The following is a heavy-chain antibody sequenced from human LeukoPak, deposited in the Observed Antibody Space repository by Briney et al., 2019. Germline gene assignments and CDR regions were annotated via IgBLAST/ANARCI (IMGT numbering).Heavy chain of an antibody. CDR1: GFTFSSYA. CDR3: AKDSSIHLNYDFWSGYSRFDY. Sequence: GGSLRLSCAASGFTFSSYAMSWVRQAPGKGLEWVSAISGSGGSTYYADSVKGRFTISRDDSKNTLYLQMNSLRAEDTAVYYCAKDSSIHLNYDFWSGYSRFDYWGQGTLVTVSS. D-gene: IGHD3-3*01. J-gene: IGHJ4*02. CDR2: ISGSGGST. V-gene: IGHV3-23*01.